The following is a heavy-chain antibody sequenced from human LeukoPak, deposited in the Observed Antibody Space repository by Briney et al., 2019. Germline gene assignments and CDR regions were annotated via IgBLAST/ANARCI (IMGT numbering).Heavy chain of an antibody. CDR1: GYTFTGYY. J-gene: IGHJ5*02. Sequence: ASVKVSCKASGYTFTGYYMHWVRQAPGQGLEWMGWINPNSGGTNYAQKFQGRVTVTRDTSISTAYMELSRLRSDDTAVYYCARAIPIAVAVVGWFDPWGQGTLVTVSS. V-gene: IGHV1-2*02. D-gene: IGHD6-19*01. CDR3: ARAIPIAVAVVGWFDP. CDR2: INPNSGGT.